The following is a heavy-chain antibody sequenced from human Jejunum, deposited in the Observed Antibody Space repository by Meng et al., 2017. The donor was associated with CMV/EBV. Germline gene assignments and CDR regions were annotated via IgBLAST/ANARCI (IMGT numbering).Heavy chain of an antibody. D-gene: IGHD6-19*01. CDR1: GFSLSTNGVG. V-gene: IGHV2-5*02. Sequence: QITFQEAGPSVVEPHKPLPLSSSFSGFSLSTNGVGVGGIRRPPGKALEWLALIYCDDDKHYSPSFESRPSIIKATSKNRVLLIMTDMDPVDTATYYCAYRRGGGSGWNWFGPWGQGTLVTVSS. CDR2: IYCDDDK. J-gene: IGHJ5*02. CDR3: AYRRGGGSGWNWFGP.